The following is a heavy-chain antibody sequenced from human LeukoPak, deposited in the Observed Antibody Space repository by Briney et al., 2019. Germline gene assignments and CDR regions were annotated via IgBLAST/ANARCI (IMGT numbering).Heavy chain of an antibody. CDR2: IYYSGST. D-gene: IGHD2-8*01. CDR3: VRNGAFDI. Sequence: PSGTLSLTCTVSGGSISSYYWSWIRQPPGKGLEWIGYIYYSGSTNYNPSLKSRVTISVDTSKNQFSLKLSSVTAADTAVYYCVRNGAFDIWGQGTMVTVSS. V-gene: IGHV4-59*08. CDR1: GGSISSYY. J-gene: IGHJ3*02.